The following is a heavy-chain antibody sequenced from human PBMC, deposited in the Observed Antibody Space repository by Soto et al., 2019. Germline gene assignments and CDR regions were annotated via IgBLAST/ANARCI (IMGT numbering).Heavy chain of an antibody. CDR1: GFTCSSYD. CDR2: ILVGGST. V-gene: IGHV3-23*01. D-gene: IGHD2-8*02. J-gene: IGHJ3*02. CDR3: AKATATGGGAFDI. Sequence: GGSLRLSCTASGFTCSSYDMSWVRQAPGKGLEWVSTILVGGSTHYPDSVKGRFTISRDNSRNTVFLQMNSLTAGDTAVYYCAKATATGGGAFDICGQGTMVTVSS.